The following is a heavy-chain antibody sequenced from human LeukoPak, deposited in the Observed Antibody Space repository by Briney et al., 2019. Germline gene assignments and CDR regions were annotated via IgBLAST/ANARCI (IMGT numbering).Heavy chain of an antibody. Sequence: AGGSLRLSCAASGFTFNTVWMTWVRQAPGKGLEWVANIKGDGSEKSYADSVRGRFTISRDNAQNSLFLQMNMLRVEDTAIYYCARLGYASAWSYWYFDLWGRGTLGTVSS. CDR3: ARLGYASAWSYWYFDL. D-gene: IGHD6-19*01. CDR1: GFTFNTVW. CDR2: IKGDGSEK. J-gene: IGHJ2*01. V-gene: IGHV3-7*01.